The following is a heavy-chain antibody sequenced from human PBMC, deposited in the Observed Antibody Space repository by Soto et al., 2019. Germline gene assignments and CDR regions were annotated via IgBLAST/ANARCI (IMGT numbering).Heavy chain of an antibody. CDR1: GRSFSCYY. D-gene: IGHD2-21*02. V-gene: IGHV4-34*01. J-gene: IGHJ5*02. CDR3: ARGHSMVVVTAIWFRGAGFDP. CDR2: INHSGST. Sequence: SETQSLTYAVYGRSFSCYYWSWIRQPPGKGLEWIGEINHSGSTNYNPSLKSRVTISVDTSKNQFSLKLSSVTAADTAVYYCARGHSMVVVTAIWFRGAGFDPWGQGTLVTVSS.